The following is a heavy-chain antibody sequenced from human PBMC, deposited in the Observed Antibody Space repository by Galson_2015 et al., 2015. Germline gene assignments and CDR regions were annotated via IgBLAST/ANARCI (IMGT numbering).Heavy chain of an antibody. CDR2: INSDGSST. J-gene: IGHJ4*02. V-gene: IGHV3-74*01. CDR3: ARNRRDGYNYLFDY. Sequence: SLRLSCAASGFTFSSYWMHWVRQAPGKGLVWVSRINSDGSSTSYADSVKGRFTISRDNAKNTLYLQMNSLRAEDTAVYYCARNRRDGYNYLFDYWGKGTLVTVSS. D-gene: IGHD5-24*01. CDR1: GFTFSSYW.